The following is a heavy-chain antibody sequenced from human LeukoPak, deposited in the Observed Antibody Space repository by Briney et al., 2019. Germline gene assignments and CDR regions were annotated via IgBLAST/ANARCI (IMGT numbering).Heavy chain of an antibody. CDR3: ARLVAYYGSGSPGDY. CDR2: INHSGST. J-gene: IGHJ4*02. Sequence: TTSETLSLTCAVYGGSFSGYYWSWIRPPPGKGLERIGEINHSGSTNYNPSLKSRVTISVDTSKNQFSLKLSSVTAADTAVYYCARLVAYYGSGSPGDYWGQGTLVTVSS. D-gene: IGHD3-10*01. CDR1: GGSFSGYY. V-gene: IGHV4-34*01.